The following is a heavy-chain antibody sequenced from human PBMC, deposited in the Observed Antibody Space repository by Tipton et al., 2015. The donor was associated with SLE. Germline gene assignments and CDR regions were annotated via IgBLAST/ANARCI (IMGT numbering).Heavy chain of an antibody. Sequence: TLSLTCTISGYSISSGYYLGWIRQPPGKGLEWIGSIYHSGSTYYNPSLKSRVTISVYTSKNQFSLKLSSVTAADTAVYYCARAGRAWNLLDYWGQGTLVTVSS. V-gene: IGHV4-38-2*02. CDR2: IYHSGST. CDR1: GYSISSGYY. D-gene: IGHD1-1*01. CDR3: ARAGRAWNLLDY. J-gene: IGHJ4*02.